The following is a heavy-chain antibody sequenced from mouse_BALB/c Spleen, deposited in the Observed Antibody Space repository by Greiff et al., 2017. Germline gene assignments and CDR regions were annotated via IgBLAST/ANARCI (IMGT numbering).Heavy chain of an antibody. D-gene: IGHD2-14*01. CDR1: GYTFTSYW. J-gene: IGHJ4*01. V-gene: IGHV1S81*02. Sequence: QVQLKQPGAELVKPGASVKLSCKASGYTFTSYWMHWVKQRPGQGLEWIGEINPSNGRTNYNEKFKSKATLTVDKSSSTAYMQLSSLTSEDSAVYYCAREDYRYSYWGQGTSGTVSA. CDR3: AREDYRYSY. CDR2: INPSNGRT.